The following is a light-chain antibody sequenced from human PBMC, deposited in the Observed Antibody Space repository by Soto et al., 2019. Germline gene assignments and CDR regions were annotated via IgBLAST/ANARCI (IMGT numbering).Light chain of an antibody. J-gene: IGLJ1*01. CDR2: EVS. V-gene: IGLV2-14*01. Sequence: QYVLSQSASVSGSPGQSITISCTGTSSDVGGYNYVSWYQQHPGKAPKLMIYEVSNRPSGVSNRFSGSKSGNTASLTISGLQAEDEADYYCSSYTSSSNLDVFGTGTKVTVL. CDR1: SSDVGGYNY. CDR3: SSYTSSSNLDV.